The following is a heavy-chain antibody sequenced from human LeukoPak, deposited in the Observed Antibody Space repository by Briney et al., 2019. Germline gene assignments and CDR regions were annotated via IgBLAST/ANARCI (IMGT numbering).Heavy chain of an antibody. V-gene: IGHV4-39*01. J-gene: IGHJ4*02. CDR3: ARHFRSGGWSTVIDY. CDR1: GGSISSSSYY. CDR2: TYYSGST. D-gene: IGHD3-3*01. Sequence: SETLSLTCTVSGGSISSSSYYWGWIRQPPGKGLEWIGSTYYSGSTYYNPSLKSRVTISVDTSKNQFSLKLSSVTAADTAVYYCARHFRSGGWSTVIDYWGQGTLVTVSS.